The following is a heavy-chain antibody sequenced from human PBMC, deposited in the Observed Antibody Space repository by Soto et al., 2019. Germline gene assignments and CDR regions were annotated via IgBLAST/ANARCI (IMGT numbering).Heavy chain of an antibody. V-gene: IGHV3-33*01. CDR2: IWHDGTNK. D-gene: IGHD2-8*01. CDR1: GFTFNSFG. Sequence: QVQLVESGGGVVQPGTSLRLSCEASGFTFNSFGMHWVRQAPGKGLEWVAVIWHDGTNKYYVDSVKGRFTISRDNSKDMLYLQMNNLRADDTAVYYCARTGLQIVQATSYYYGLDVW. CDR3: ARTGLQIVQATSYYYGLDV. J-gene: IGHJ6*01.